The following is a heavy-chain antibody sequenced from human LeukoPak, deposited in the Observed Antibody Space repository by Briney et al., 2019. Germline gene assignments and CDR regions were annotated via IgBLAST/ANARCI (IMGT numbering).Heavy chain of an antibody. CDR1: GGSISSGGYY. Sequence: SETLSLTCTVSGGSISSGGYYWSWIRQHPGKGLEWIGCIYYSGSTYYNPSLKSRVTISVDTSKNQFSLKLSSVTAADTAVYYCARGASRDFWSGSAFDPWGQGTLVTVSS. D-gene: IGHD3-3*01. CDR2: IYYSGST. V-gene: IGHV4-31*03. CDR3: ARGASRDFWSGSAFDP. J-gene: IGHJ5*02.